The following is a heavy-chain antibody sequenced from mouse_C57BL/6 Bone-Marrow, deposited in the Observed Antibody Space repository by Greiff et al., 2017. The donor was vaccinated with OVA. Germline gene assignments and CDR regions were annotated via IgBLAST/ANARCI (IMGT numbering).Heavy chain of an antibody. Sequence: VQLQQSGPELVKPGASVKISCKASGYAFSSSWMNWVKQRPGKGLEWIGRIYPGDGDTNYNGKLKGKATLTADKSSSTAYMQLSSLKSEDSAVYFCARSGHYYGSSYWYYDVWGTGTTVTVAS. CDR2: IYPGDGDT. J-gene: IGHJ1*03. CDR3: ARSGHYYGSSYWYYDV. CDR1: GYAFSSSW. V-gene: IGHV1-82*01. D-gene: IGHD1-1*01.